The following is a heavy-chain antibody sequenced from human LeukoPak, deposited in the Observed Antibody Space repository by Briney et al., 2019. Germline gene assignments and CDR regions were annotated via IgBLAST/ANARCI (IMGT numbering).Heavy chain of an antibody. CDR3: AKGGGVYYDILTGYVDY. V-gene: IGHV3-9*01. CDR1: GFTFGSYS. Sequence: GGSLRLSCAASGFTFGSYSMNWVRQAPGKGLEWVSGISWNSGSIGYADSVKGRFTISRDNAKNSLYLQMNSLRAEDTALYYCAKGGGVYYDILTGYVDYWGQGTLVTVSS. J-gene: IGHJ4*02. D-gene: IGHD3-9*01. CDR2: ISWNSGSI.